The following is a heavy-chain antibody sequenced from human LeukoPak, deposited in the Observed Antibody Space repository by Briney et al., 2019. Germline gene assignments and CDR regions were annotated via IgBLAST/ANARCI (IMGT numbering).Heavy chain of an antibody. CDR1: GFTFSSYG. J-gene: IGHJ4*02. Sequence: PGRSLRLSCAASGFTFSSYGMHWVRQAPGKGLEWVAVISYDGGNKYYADSVKGRFTISRDNSKNTLYLQMNSLRAEDTAVYYCAKESYYYIDYWGQGTLVTVSS. CDR3: AKESYYYIDY. CDR2: ISYDGGNK. V-gene: IGHV3-30*18. D-gene: IGHD1-26*01.